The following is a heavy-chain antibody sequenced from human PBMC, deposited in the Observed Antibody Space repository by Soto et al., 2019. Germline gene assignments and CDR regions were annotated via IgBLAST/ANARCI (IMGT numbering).Heavy chain of an antibody. V-gene: IGHV3-48*02. CDR2: ISSSGSTI. J-gene: IGHJ4*02. CDR1: GFTFSSYG. Sequence: EVQLVESGGGLVQPGGSLRLSCAASGFTFSSYGMNWVRQAPGKGLEWVSYISSSGSTIYYAESVRGRFSISRDNAKNSLYLQMDSLRDEDTAVYFCADDEDGDSDFDSWGQGTLFTVSS. D-gene: IGHD4-17*01. CDR3: ADDEDGDSDFDS.